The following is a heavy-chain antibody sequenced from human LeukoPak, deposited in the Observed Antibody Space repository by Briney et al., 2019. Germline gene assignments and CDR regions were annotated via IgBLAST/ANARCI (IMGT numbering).Heavy chain of an antibody. CDR1: GYTFTGYY. CDR2: INPKTGGT. D-gene: IGHD3-16*02. CDR3: AISFDIPGRRIDAFNI. V-gene: IGHV1-2*02. Sequence: ASVKVSCKTSGYTFTGYYLHWVRQAAGQGLEWMGWINPKTGGTNYAEKFQGRVTMTRDTLISTAFVEFSRLSSDDTAVYYCAISFDIPGRRIDAFNIWGQGTMVTASS. J-gene: IGHJ3*02.